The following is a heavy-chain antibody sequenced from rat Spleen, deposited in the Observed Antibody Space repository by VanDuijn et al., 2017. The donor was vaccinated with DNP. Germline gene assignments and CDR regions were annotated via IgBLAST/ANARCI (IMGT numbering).Heavy chain of an antibody. CDR1: GFTFSDYN. Sequence: EVQLVESGGGLVQPGRSLKLSCAASGFTFSDYNMAWVRQAPKKGLEWVATISYDGSSTYYRDSVKGRFTISRDNAKSTLYLQMDSLRSEDTATYFCTRDSGDWYFDFWGPGTMVTVSS. J-gene: IGHJ1*01. CDR3: TRDSGDWYFDF. V-gene: IGHV5-7*01. CDR2: ISYDGSST. D-gene: IGHD1-1*01.